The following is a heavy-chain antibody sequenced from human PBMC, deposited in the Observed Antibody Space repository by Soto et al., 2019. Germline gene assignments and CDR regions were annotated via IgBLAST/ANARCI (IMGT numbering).Heavy chain of an antibody. Sequence: SETLSLTCTVSGGSIRSGGYYWSWIRQHPGKGLEWIGYIYYSGSTYFNPSLKSRVTISVDTSKKQFSLKLSSVTAADTAIYYCARAGYRQAPPSYYYGMDVWGQGTTVTVSS. CDR3: ARAGYRQAPPSYYYGMDV. CDR1: GGSIRSGGYY. V-gene: IGHV4-31*03. J-gene: IGHJ6*02. CDR2: IYYSGST. D-gene: IGHD6-25*01.